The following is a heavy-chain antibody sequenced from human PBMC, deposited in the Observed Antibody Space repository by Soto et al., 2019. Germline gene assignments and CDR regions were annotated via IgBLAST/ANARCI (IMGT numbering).Heavy chain of an antibody. V-gene: IGHV3-15*01. J-gene: IGHJ4*02. CDR3: TTGKSGYYVY. Sequence: ELQLVESGGGLVKPGGSLRLSCAASGFTFSNAWMSWVRQAPGKGLEWVGRIKSTTDGGTTDYAAPVKGRFTISRDYSTNTLYLQMNSLKTEDTALYDCTTGKSGYYVYLGQGNLVSVSS. CDR1: GFTFSNAW. CDR2: IKSTTDGGTT. D-gene: IGHD3-22*01.